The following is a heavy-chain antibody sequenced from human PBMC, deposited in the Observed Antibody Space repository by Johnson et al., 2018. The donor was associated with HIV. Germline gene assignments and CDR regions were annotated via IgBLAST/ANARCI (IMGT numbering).Heavy chain of an antibody. J-gene: IGHJ3*02. Sequence: QVQLVESGGGVVRPGGSLRLSCAASGFTFSSYAMHWVRQAPGKGLAWVAFIRYDGSNKYYADSVKGRFTISRDNSKNSLYLQMNSLRAEDTAVYYCARGDRDGYNLRDDAFDIWGQGTMVTVSS. CDR2: IRYDGSNK. V-gene: IGHV3-30*02. D-gene: IGHD5-24*01. CDR1: GFTFSSYA. CDR3: ARGDRDGYNLRDDAFDI.